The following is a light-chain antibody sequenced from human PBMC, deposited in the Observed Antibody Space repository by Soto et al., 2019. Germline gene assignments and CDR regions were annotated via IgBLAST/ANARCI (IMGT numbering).Light chain of an antibody. Sequence: QSALTQPASVSGSPGQSITISCTGTSSDVGGYNYVSWYQQHPGKAPKLMIYDVSNRPSGVSNRFSGSKSGNTASLTISWLQAEDESDYYCSSYTGSSTYVVGTGTKLTVL. V-gene: IGLV2-14*03. J-gene: IGLJ1*01. CDR3: SSYTGSSTYV. CDR1: SSDVGGYNY. CDR2: DVS.